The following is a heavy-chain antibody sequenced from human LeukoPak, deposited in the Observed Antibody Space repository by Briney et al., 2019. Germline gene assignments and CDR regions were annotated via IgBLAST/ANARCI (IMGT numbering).Heavy chain of an antibody. D-gene: IGHD3-10*01. CDR3: ARDRGYWFDP. Sequence: GGSLRLSCAASGFTVSSNYMSWVRQAPGKGLEWVSVIYGGGSTYYADSVKGRFTISRDNSKNTLYFQMNSLRAEDTAVYYCARDRGYWFDPWGQGTLVTVSS. CDR2: IYGGGST. V-gene: IGHV3-53*01. J-gene: IGHJ5*02. CDR1: GFTVSSNY.